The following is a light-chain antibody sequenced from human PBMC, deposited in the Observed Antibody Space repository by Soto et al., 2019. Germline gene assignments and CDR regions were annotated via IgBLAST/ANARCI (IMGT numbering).Light chain of an antibody. J-gene: IGLJ1*01. Sequence: QSALTQPRSVSGSPGQSVTISCTGTSSDIGGYNYVSWYQQHPGKAPKLMIYDVIKRPSGVPDRFSGSKSGNTASLTIYGLQAEDEAAYYCCSYAGSYTHVFGTGTKLTVL. V-gene: IGLV2-11*01. CDR3: CSYAGSYTHV. CDR1: SSDIGGYNY. CDR2: DVI.